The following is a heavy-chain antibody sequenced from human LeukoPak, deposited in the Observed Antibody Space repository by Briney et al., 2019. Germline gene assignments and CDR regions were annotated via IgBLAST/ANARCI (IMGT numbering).Heavy chain of an antibody. CDR2: ISWNSGSI. CDR3: AKVPKSYYGDYVTEYYFDY. D-gene: IGHD4-17*01. J-gene: IGHJ4*02. CDR1: GFTFDDYA. Sequence: SGRSLRLSCAASGFTFDDYAMHWVRQAPGKGLEWVSGISWNSGSIGYADSVKGRFTISRDNAKNSLYLQMNSLRAEDTALYYCAKVPKSYYGDYVTEYYFDYWGQGTLVTVSS. V-gene: IGHV3-9*01.